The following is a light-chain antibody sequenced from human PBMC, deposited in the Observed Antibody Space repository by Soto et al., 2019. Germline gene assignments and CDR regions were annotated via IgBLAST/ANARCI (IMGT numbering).Light chain of an antibody. V-gene: IGKV1-9*01. CDR2: AAS. Sequence: DIQLTQSPSFLSASVGDRVTITCRASQGISSYLAWYQQKPGKAPKLLIYAASTLQSGVPSRFSGSGSGTEFTLAISNLQPEDFATHYCQQLNSYPRTFGQGTKVELK. CDR3: QQLNSYPRT. CDR1: QGISSY. J-gene: IGKJ1*01.